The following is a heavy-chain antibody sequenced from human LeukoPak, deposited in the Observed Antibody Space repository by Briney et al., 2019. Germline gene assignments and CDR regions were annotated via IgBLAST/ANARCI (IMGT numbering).Heavy chain of an antibody. J-gene: IGHJ4*02. CDR3: ARSTFGDYSFDY. Sequence: SETLSLTCTVSGGSISSYYWSWIRQPPGKGLEWIGYIYYSGSTNYVSSLKSRVTISVDTSKNQFSLRLTSVTAADTAVYYCARSTFGDYSFDYWGQGTLVTVSS. CDR1: GGSISSYY. V-gene: IGHV4-59*01. D-gene: IGHD3-3*01. CDR2: IYYSGST.